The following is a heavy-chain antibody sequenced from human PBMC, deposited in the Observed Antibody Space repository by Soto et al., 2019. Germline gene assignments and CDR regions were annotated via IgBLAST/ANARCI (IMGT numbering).Heavy chain of an antibody. V-gene: IGHV1-69*01. CDR2: IIPIFGTA. J-gene: IGHJ4*02. CDR1: GGTFSSYA. Sequence: QVQLVQSGAEVKKPGSSVKVSCKASGGTFSSYAISWVRQAPGQGLEWMGGIIPIFGTANYAQKFQGRVTITADESTSTAYMELSSLRSEDTTVYYCARAAYYDYVWGSYRCDYWGQGTLVTVSS. D-gene: IGHD3-16*02. CDR3: ARAAYYDYVWGSYRCDY.